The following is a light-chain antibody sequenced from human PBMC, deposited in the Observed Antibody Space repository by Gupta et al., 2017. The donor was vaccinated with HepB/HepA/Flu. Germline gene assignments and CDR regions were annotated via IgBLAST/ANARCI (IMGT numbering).Light chain of an antibody. CDR3: AAWDDSLNGQVV. J-gene: IGLJ2*01. CDR1: DSNIGRNS. V-gene: IGLV1-44*01. Sequence: QSVLTQSPSASGTPGPRVTISCSGGDSNIGRNSVSWYRQLPGTAPKLLISSNNQRPSGVPDRFSCSKSDTSASLAISGLQSEDEADYYCAAWDDSLNGQVVFGGGTKLSVL. CDR2: SNN.